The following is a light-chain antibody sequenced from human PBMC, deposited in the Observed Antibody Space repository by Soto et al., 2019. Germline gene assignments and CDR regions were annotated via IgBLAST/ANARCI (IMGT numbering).Light chain of an antibody. Sequence: EIVMTQSPATLSVSPGERATLSCRASQSVSSDLAWYQQKPGQSPRLLIYGASTRATGIPARFSGGGSGTEFTLTITSRQSEDFPGYCCQQYNKWPLTFGQGTKVESK. CDR1: QSVSSD. J-gene: IGKJ1*01. CDR3: QQYNKWPLT. CDR2: GAS. V-gene: IGKV3-15*01.